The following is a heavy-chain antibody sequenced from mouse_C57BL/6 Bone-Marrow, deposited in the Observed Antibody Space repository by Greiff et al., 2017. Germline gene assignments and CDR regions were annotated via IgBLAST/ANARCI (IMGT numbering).Heavy chain of an antibody. Sequence: EVKLMESGGGLVKPGGSLKLSCAASGFTFSDYGMHWVRQAPEKGLEWVAYISSGSSTIYYADTVKGRFTISRDNARNTLFLQMTSLRSEDTAMYYCATPFYYDYDVEFAYWGQGTLVTVSA. V-gene: IGHV5-17*01. CDR1: GFTFSDYG. CDR2: ISSGSSTI. CDR3: ATPFYYDYDVEFAY. D-gene: IGHD2-4*01. J-gene: IGHJ3*01.